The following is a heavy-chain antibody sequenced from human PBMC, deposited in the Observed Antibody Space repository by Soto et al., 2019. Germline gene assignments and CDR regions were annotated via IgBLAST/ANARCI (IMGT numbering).Heavy chain of an antibody. CDR3: ARDSSVYPFDC. V-gene: IGHV4-30-4*01. Sequence: SETLSLTCTVSGGSISSGDYYWSWIRQPPGKGLEWIGNTYYSGSTYYNPSLKSRVTISVDTSKNQFSLELSSVTAADTAVYYCARDSSVYPFDCWGQGTLGTVSS. CDR2: TYYSGST. CDR1: GGSISSGDYY. J-gene: IGHJ4*02. D-gene: IGHD3-22*01.